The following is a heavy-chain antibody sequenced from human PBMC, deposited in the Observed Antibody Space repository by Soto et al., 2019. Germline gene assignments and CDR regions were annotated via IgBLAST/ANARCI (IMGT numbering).Heavy chain of an antibody. V-gene: IGHV3-30-3*01. CDR1: GFTFSSYA. D-gene: IGHD3-16*02. CDR3: AMSNLRLGELSSRRSYYFDY. CDR2: ISYDGSNK. Sequence: QVQLVESGGGVVQPGRSLRLSCAASGFTFSSYAMHWVRQAPGKGLEGVAVISYDGSNKYYADSVKGRFTISRDNSKNTLYLQMNSLRAEDTAVYYCAMSNLRLGELSSRRSYYFDYWGQGTLVTVSS. J-gene: IGHJ4*02.